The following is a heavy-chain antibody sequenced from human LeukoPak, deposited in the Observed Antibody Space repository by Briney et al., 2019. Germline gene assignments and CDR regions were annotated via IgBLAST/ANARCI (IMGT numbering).Heavy chain of an antibody. J-gene: IGHJ5*02. Sequence: GGSLRLSCTASGFTFGDYAMSWFRQAPGKGLEWVGFIRSKAYGGTTEYAASVKGRFTISRDDSKSTAYLQMNSLKTEDTAVYYCTRGRTNKRNNWFDPWGQGTLVTVSS. D-gene: IGHD2-8*01. V-gene: IGHV3-49*03. CDR3: TRGRTNKRNNWFDP. CDR2: IRSKAYGGTT. CDR1: GFTFGDYA.